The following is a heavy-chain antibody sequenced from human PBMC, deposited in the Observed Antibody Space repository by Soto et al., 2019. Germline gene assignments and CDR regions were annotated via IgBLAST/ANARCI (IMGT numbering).Heavy chain of an antibody. CDR3: AKVRYFDWLLYQIFDY. CDR1: GFTFSSHA. CDR2: ISGSGGST. V-gene: IGHV3-23*01. Sequence: GGSLRLSCAASGFTFSSHAMSWVRQAPGKGLEWVSAISGSGGSTYYADSVKGRFTISRDNSKNTLYLQKNSLRAEDTAVYYCAKVRYFDWLLYQIFDYWGQGTLVTVSS. D-gene: IGHD3-9*01. J-gene: IGHJ4*02.